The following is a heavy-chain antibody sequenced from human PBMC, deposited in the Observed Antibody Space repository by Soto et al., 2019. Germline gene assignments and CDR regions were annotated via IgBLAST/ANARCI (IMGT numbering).Heavy chain of an antibody. CDR3: ARDFNSRITIFGVVYNWFDP. D-gene: IGHD3-3*01. CDR2: ISAYNGNT. CDR1: GYTFTSYG. Sequence: ASVRVSCKASGYTFTSYGISWVRQAPGQGLEWMGWISAYNGNTNYAQKLQGRVTMTTDTSTSTAYMELRSLRSDDTAVYYCARDFNSRITIFGVVYNWFDPWGQGTLVTVSS. V-gene: IGHV1-18*04. J-gene: IGHJ5*02.